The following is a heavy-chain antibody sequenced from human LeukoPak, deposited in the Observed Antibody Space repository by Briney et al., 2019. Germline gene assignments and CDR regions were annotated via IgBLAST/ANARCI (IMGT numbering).Heavy chain of an antibody. Sequence: SVKVSCKASGGTFSSYAISWVRQAPGQGLEWMGGIIPIFGTANYAQKFQGRVTITADESTSTAYMELSSLRSEDTAVYYCARGGTGRVDAFDIWGQGTMVTVSS. CDR1: GGTFSSYA. D-gene: IGHD1-14*01. J-gene: IGHJ3*02. CDR2: IIPIFGTA. CDR3: ARGGTGRVDAFDI. V-gene: IGHV1-69*13.